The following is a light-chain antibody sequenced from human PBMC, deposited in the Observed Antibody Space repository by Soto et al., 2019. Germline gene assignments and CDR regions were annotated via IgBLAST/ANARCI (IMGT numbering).Light chain of an antibody. CDR3: QQANSFPLT. V-gene: IGKV1-9*01. CDR1: QGISSY. J-gene: IGKJ4*01. CDR2: AAS. Sequence: DIQLTQSPSFLSASVGDRVTITCRASQGISSYLAWYQQKPGKAPKLLIYAASTLQSGVPPRFSGSGSGTDFTLSISSLQPEDFATYYCQQANSFPLTFGGGTKVDIK.